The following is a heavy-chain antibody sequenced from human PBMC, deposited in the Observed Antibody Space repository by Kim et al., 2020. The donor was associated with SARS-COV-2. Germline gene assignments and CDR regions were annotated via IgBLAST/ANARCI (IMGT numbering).Heavy chain of an antibody. CDR1: GGSFSGYY. D-gene: IGHD3-9*01. J-gene: IGHJ4*02. Sequence: SETLSLTCAVYGGSFSGYYWTWIRQPPGKGLEWIGEINHSGSTNYNPSLKSRVTISVDTSKNQFSLKLSSLTAADTAVYYCARLQVWLFDWGQGDLVTVSS. CDR3: ARLQVWLFD. V-gene: IGHV4-34*01. CDR2: INHSGST.